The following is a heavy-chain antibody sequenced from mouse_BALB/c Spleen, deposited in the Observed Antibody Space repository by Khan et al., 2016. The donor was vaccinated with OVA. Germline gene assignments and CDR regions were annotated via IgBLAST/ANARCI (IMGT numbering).Heavy chain of an antibody. Sequence: VRLQQSGPELVKPGASVKIPCKASGYTFTDYIIDWVKQSLGESLEWIGDINPNNGGTLYNQKFTGKATLTVYKSSSTAYIELRSLTSADTAVYYCARHGYGGFAYWGQGTLVTVSA. CDR3: ARHGYGGFAY. D-gene: IGHD2-2*01. CDR1: GYTFTDYI. V-gene: IGHV1-18*01. CDR2: INPNNGGT. J-gene: IGHJ3*01.